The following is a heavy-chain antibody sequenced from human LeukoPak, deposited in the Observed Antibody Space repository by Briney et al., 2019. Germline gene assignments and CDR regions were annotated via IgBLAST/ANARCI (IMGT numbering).Heavy chain of an antibody. CDR3: ARGWLELSTRYYYYGMDV. J-gene: IGHJ6*02. D-gene: IGHD1-7*01. CDR2: ISAYNGNT. CDR1: GYTFTSYG. Sequence: ASVKVSCKASGYTFTSYGISWVRQAPGQGLEWMGWISAYNGNTNYAQKLQGKVTMTTDTSTSTAYMELRSLRSDDTAVYYCARGWLELSTRYYYYGMDVWGQGTTVTVSS. V-gene: IGHV1-18*01.